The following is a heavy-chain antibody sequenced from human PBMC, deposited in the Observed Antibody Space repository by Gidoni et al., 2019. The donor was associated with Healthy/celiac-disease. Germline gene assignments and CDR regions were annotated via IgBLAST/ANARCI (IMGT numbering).Heavy chain of an antibody. CDR2: IYHSGTI. V-gene: IGHV4-30-2*01. CDR1: GGSISSGGYS. J-gene: IGHJ3*02. Sequence: QLQLQESVSGLVKPSQTLSLTCASSGGSISSGGYSWSWIRQPPGKGLEWIVYIYHSGTIYYNPALKSRVTISVDRYKNQFSLKLSSVTAADTAVYYCAREMDDAFDIWGQGTMVTVSS. CDR3: AREMDDAFDI.